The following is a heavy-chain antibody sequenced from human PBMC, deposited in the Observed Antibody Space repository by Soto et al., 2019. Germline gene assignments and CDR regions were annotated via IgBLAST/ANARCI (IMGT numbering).Heavy chain of an antibody. V-gene: IGHV3-15*01. CDR3: TTDFGLRDYDFWSGYYGMDV. D-gene: IGHD3-3*01. CDR1: GFTFSNAW. Sequence: GGSLRLSCAASGFTFSNAWMSWVRQAPGKGLEWVGRIKSKTDGGTTDYAAPVKGRFTISRDDSKNTLYLQMNGLKTEDTAVYYCTTDFGLRDYDFWSGYYGMDVWGQGTTVTVSS. J-gene: IGHJ6*02. CDR2: IKSKTDGGTT.